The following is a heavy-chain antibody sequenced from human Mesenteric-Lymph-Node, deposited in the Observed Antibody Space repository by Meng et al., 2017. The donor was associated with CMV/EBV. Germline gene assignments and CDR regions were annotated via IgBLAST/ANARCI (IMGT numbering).Heavy chain of an antibody. CDR3: ATNAQTYYDFWSGYRNWFDP. Sequence: SQTLSLTCAVYGGSFSGYYWSWIRQSPGKGLEWIGEISASGGTYSNWSLKSRVSLSIDTSKNQFSLKLSSVTAADTAVYYCATNAQTYYDFWSGYRNWFDPWGQGTLVTVSS. J-gene: IGHJ5*02. CDR2: ISASGGT. D-gene: IGHD3-3*01. V-gene: IGHV4-34*01. CDR1: GGSFSGYY.